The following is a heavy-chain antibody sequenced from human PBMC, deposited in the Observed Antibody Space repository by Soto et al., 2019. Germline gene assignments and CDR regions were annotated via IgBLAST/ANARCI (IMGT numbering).Heavy chain of an antibody. CDR1: GYTFTGYY. D-gene: IGHD5-12*01. CDR3: ARDSDLERLRSDYYGMDV. CDR2: INPNSDGT. Sequence: ASVKVSCKASGYTFTGYYMHWVRQAPGQGLEWMGWINPNSDGTNYAQKFQGWVTMTRDTSISTAYMELSRLRSDDTAVYYCARDSDLERLRSDYYGMDVWGQGTTVTVSS. V-gene: IGHV1-2*04. J-gene: IGHJ6*02.